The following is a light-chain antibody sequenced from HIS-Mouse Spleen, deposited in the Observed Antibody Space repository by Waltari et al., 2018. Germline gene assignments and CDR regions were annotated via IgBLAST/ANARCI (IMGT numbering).Light chain of an antibody. CDR3: QVWDSSSDRV. Sequence: SYVLTQPPSVSVAPGQTARIPCGGNNIGSKSVHWYQQKPGKAPVLVVYDDSDRPSGIPERFSGSNSGNTATLTISRVEAGDEADYYCQVWDSSSDRVFGTGTKVTVL. CDR2: DDS. CDR1: NIGSKS. V-gene: IGLV3-21*02. J-gene: IGLJ1*01.